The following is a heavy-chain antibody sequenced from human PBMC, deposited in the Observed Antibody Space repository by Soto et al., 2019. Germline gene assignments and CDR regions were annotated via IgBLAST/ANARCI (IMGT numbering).Heavy chain of an antibody. CDR1: GFTFSSYA. CDR3: ARGRRIKQLGPYYYYGMDV. CDR2: ISYDGSNK. J-gene: IGHJ6*02. V-gene: IGHV3-30-3*01. D-gene: IGHD6-6*01. Sequence: GGSLRLSCAASGFTFSSYAMHWVRQAPGKGLEWVAVISYDGSNKYYADSVKGRFTISRDNSKNTLYLQMNSLRAEDTAVYYCARGRRIKQLGPYYYYGMDVWGQGTTVTVSS.